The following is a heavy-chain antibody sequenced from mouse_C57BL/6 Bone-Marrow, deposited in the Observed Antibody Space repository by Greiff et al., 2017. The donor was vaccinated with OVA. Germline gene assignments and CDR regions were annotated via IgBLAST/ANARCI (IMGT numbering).Heavy chain of an antibody. D-gene: IGHD2-4*01. CDR2: IYPRSGNT. CDR3: ARFYYDYDREYYFDY. CDR1: GYTFTSYG. V-gene: IGHV1-81*01. Sequence: QVQLQQSGAELARPGASVKLSCKASGYTFTSYGISWVKQSTGQGLEWIGEIYPRSGNTYYNEKFKGKATLTADKSSSTAYMELRSLTSEDSAVYFCARFYYDYDREYYFDYWGQGTTLTVSS. J-gene: IGHJ2*01.